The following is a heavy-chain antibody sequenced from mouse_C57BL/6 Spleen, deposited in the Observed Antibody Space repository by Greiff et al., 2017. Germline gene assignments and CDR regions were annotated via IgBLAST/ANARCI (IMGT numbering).Heavy chain of an antibody. CDR3: ARGHYYGSSYYFDY. J-gene: IGHJ2*01. D-gene: IGHD1-1*01. V-gene: IGHV1-50*01. Sequence: QVQLQQPGAELVKPGASVKLSCKASGYTFTSYWMQWVKQRPGQGLEWIGEIDPSDSYTNYNQKFKGKATLTVDTSSSTAYMQLSSLSSEDSAVYYCARGHYYGSSYYFDYWGQGTTLTVSS. CDR1: GYTFTSYW. CDR2: IDPSDSYT.